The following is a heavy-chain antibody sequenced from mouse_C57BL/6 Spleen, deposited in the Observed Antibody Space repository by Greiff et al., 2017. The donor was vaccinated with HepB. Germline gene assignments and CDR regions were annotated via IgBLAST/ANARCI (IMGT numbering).Heavy chain of an antibody. Sequence: EVKLQQSGPELVKPGASVKISCKASGYTFTDYYMNWVKQSHGKSLEWIGDINPNNGGTSYNQKFKGKATLTVDKSSSTAYMELRSLTSEDSAVYYCARPCITTVVAHWYFDVWGTGTTVTVSS. CDR1: GYTFTDYY. CDR3: ARPCITTVVAHWYFDV. D-gene: IGHD1-1*01. V-gene: IGHV1-26*01. J-gene: IGHJ1*03. CDR2: INPNNGGT.